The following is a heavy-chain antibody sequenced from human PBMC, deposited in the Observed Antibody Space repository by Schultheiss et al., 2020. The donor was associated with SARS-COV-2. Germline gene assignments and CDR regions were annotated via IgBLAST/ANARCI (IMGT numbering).Heavy chain of an antibody. Sequence: GGSLRLSCAASGFTFSSYSMNWVRQAPGKGLEWVSSISSSSSYIYYADSVKGRFTISRDNAKNSLYLQMNSLRAEDTAVYYCARASQLLTSLDYWGQGTLVTVSS. D-gene: IGHD2-2*01. J-gene: IGHJ4*02. V-gene: IGHV3-21*01. CDR3: ARASQLLTSLDY. CDR2: ISSSSSYI. CDR1: GFTFSSYS.